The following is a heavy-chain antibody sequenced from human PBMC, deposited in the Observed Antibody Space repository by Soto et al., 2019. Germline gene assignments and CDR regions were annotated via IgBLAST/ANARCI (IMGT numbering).Heavy chain of an antibody. CDR2: IYYSGST. V-gene: IGHV4-31*03. CDR3: ARDPGPYSSSLGDGMDV. J-gene: IGHJ6*02. Sequence: QVQLQESGPGLVKPSQTLSLTCTVSGGSISSGGYYWSWIRQHPGKGLEWIGYIYYSGSTYYNPSLKTRVTISVATSKNQFSLKLSSVTAADTAVYYCARDPGPYSSSLGDGMDVWGQGTTVTVSS. D-gene: IGHD6-6*01. CDR1: GGSISSGGYY.